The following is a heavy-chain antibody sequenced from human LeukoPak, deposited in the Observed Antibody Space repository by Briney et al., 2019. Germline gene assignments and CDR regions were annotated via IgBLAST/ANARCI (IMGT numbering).Heavy chain of an antibody. V-gene: IGHV4-34*01. J-gene: IGHJ5*01. CDR2: INHSGST. CDR1: GGSFSGYY. CDR3: AGGLGMGHDSSGSDWFDS. Sequence: SETLSLTCAVYGGSFSGYYWSWIRQPPGKGLEWIGEINHSGSTNYNPSLKSRVTISVDTSKNQFSLKLSSVTAADTAVYYCAGGLGMGHDSSGSDWFDSWGQGTLVTVSS. D-gene: IGHD3-22*01.